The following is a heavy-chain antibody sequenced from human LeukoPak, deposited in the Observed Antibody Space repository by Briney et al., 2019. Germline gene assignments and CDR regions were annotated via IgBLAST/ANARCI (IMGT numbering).Heavy chain of an antibody. CDR2: IIPIFGTA. CDR1: GGTFSSYA. CDR3: ARDSYDSSGYFSQDAFDI. Sequence: SVKVSCKASGGTFSSYAISWVQQAPGQGLEWMGGIIPIFGTANYAQKFQGRVTITTDESTSTAYMELSSLRSEDTAVYYCARDSYDSSGYFSQDAFDIWGQGTMVTVSS. V-gene: IGHV1-69*05. D-gene: IGHD3-22*01. J-gene: IGHJ3*02.